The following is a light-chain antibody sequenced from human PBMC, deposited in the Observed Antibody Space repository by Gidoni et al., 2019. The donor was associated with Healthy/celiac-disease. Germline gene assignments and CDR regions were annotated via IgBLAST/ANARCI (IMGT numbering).Light chain of an antibody. J-gene: IGKJ2*01. V-gene: IGKV3-20*01. CDR2: GAS. CDR1: QSVSSSY. Sequence: QSPGTLSLSPGERATLSCRASQSVSSSYLAWYQQKPGQAPRLLIYGASSGSGTDFTLTISRLEPEDFAVYYCQQYGSSPPYTFXQXTKLEIK. CDR3: QQYGSSPPYT.